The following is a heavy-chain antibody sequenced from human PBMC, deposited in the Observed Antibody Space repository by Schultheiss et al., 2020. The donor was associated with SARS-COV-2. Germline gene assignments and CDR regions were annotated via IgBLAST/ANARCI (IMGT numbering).Heavy chain of an antibody. V-gene: IGHV1-2*04. D-gene: IGHD6-19*01. CDR3: ATLGDSSGWYYY. J-gene: IGHJ4*02. CDR2: IIPNSGGT. CDR1: GGTFSSYA. Sequence: ASVKVSCKASGGTFSSYAISWVRQAPGQGLEWMGGIIPNSGGTNYAQKFQGWVTMTRDTSISTAYMELSSLRSEDTAVYYCATLGDSSGWYYYWGQGTLVTVSS.